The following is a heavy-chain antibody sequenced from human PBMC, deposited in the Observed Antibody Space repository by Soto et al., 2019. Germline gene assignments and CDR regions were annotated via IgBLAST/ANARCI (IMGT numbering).Heavy chain of an antibody. J-gene: IGHJ4*02. CDR1: GGSFSGYY. CDR2: INHSGST. Sequence: SETLSLTCAVYGGSFSGYYWSWIRQPPGKGLEWIGEINHSGSTNYNPSLKSRVTISVDTSKNQFSLKLSSVTAADTAVYYCARDIHLEELKMYYFDYWGQGTQVTVSS. D-gene: IGHD3-16*01. CDR3: ARDIHLEELKMYYFDY. V-gene: IGHV4-34*01.